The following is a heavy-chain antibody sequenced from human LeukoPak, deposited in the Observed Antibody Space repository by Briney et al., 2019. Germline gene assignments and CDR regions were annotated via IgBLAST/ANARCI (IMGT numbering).Heavy chain of an antibody. CDR3: ARGGSSGWNDAFDI. CDR2: IYYSGTT. Sequence: SETLSLTCTVSGGSISNYYWNWIRQPPGKGLEWIGYIYYSGTTNYNPSLKSRVSMSVDTSKNQFSLKLSSVTAADTAVYYCARGGSSGWNDAFDIWGQGTMVIVSS. CDR1: GGSISNYY. D-gene: IGHD6-19*01. J-gene: IGHJ3*02. V-gene: IGHV4-59*01.